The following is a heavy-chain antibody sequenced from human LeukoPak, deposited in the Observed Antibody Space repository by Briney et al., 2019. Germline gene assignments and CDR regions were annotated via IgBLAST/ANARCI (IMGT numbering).Heavy chain of an antibody. CDR3: ARGAYYYGSMVDY. J-gene: IGHJ4*02. D-gene: IGHD3-10*01. V-gene: IGHV1-46*01. CDR2: INPSGGST. CDR1: GYTFTSYY. Sequence: ASVKVSCKASGYTFTSYYIHWVRQAPGQGLEWMGIINPSGGSTNYAQKLQGRVTMTRDTSTSTVYIDLSSLRSEDTAVYYCARGAYYYGSMVDYWGQGTLVTVSS.